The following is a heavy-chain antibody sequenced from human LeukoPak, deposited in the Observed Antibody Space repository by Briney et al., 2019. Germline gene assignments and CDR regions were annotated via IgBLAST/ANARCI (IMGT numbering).Heavy chain of an antibody. V-gene: IGHV4-59*01. CDR3: AKYVWGSYPTFEDY. CDR2: ISYSGST. D-gene: IGHD3-16*02. J-gene: IGHJ4*02. Sequence: SETLSLXCTVSGGSISSYYWSWIRQPPGKGLESIGYISYSGSTNYNPSLKSRVTISVDTSKNQFSLKLSSVTAADTAVYYCAKYVWGSYPTFEDYWGQGTLVTVSS. CDR1: GGSISSYY.